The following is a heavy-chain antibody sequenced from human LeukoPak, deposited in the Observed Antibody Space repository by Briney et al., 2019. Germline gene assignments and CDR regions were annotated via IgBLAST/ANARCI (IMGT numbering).Heavy chain of an antibody. V-gene: IGHV3-30*02. J-gene: IGHJ4*02. D-gene: IGHD4-17*01. CDR1: GFTFSSYG. CDR3: AKPSATVTALHFDY. Sequence: GGSLRLSXAASGFTFSSYGMHWVRQAPGKGLEWVAFIRYDGSNKYYADSVKGRFTISRDNSKNTLYLQMNSLRAEDTAVYYCAKPSATVTALHFDYWGQGTLVTVSS. CDR2: IRYDGSNK.